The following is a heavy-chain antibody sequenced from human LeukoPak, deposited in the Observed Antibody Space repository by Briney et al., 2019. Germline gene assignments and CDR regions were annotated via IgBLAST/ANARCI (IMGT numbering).Heavy chain of an antibody. V-gene: IGHV5-51*01. CDR3: ARRTKVVVNGLWVYYFDY. D-gene: IGHD3-22*01. CDR2: IYPGYSDP. Sequence: GESLKISCKGSGYSFPSYWIGWVRQMPGKGLDWMEIIYPGYSDPRFNTSFQGQVTIPATKSISTAYPQCSSLKASDTAMYDCARRTKVVVNGLWVYYFDYWGQGTLVTVSS. J-gene: IGHJ4*02. CDR1: GYSFPSYW.